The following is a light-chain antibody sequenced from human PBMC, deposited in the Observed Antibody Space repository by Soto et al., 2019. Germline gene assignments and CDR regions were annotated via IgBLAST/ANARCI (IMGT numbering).Light chain of an antibody. V-gene: IGKV1-39*01. CDR1: QSISRD. CDR2: AAS. CDR3: HQTYSTPNT. Sequence: DIQMTQSPSPLSASVGDRVTITCRASQSISRDLNWYQQRPGKAPDLLIYAASTLQSGVPPRFSGSGSGTHFTLTISNLQTEDFATCYCHQTYSTPNTFGQGTKLEIK. J-gene: IGKJ2*01.